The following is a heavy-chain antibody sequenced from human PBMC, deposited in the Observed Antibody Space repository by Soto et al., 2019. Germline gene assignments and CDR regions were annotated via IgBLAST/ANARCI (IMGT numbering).Heavy chain of an antibody. CDR1: GGSISSSNW. D-gene: IGHD2-21*02. Sequence: QVQLQESGPGLVKPSGTLSLTCAVSGGSISSSNWWSWVRQPPGKGLEWIGEIYHSGSTNYNPSLQSRVTISVDKSKNQFSLKLSSVTAADTAVYYCALLGRSGDLDNTVFYYWGQGTLVTVSS. CDR2: IYHSGST. CDR3: ALLGRSGDLDNTVFYY. V-gene: IGHV4-4*02. J-gene: IGHJ4*02.